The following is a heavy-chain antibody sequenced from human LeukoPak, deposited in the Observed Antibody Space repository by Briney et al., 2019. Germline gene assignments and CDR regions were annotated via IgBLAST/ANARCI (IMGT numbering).Heavy chain of an antibody. Sequence: ASVKVSCKASGYTFTSYYMHWVRQAPGQGPEWMGIINPSGGSTSYAQKFQGRVTMTRDTSTSTVYMELSSLRSEDTAVYYCVRYGTYYYDSSGYHAFDYWGQGTLVTVSS. V-gene: IGHV1-46*01. D-gene: IGHD3-22*01. CDR2: INPSGGST. CDR1: GYTFTSYY. J-gene: IGHJ4*02. CDR3: VRYGTYYYDSSGYHAFDY.